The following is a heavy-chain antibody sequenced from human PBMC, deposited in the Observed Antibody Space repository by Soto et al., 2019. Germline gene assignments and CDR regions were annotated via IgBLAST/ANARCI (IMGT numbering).Heavy chain of an antibody. CDR3: ARDSASGSYSYNYFDP. CDR2: IYYSGIT. D-gene: IGHD3-10*01. V-gene: IGHV4-59*01. CDR1: GGSISSYY. J-gene: IGHJ5*02. Sequence: PSETLSLTCTVSGGSISSYYWSWIREPPGKGLEWIGYIYYSGITKYSPSLKSRVTISVDTSKNQFSLKLSSVTAADTAVYYCARDSASGSYSYNYFDPWGQGTLVTVS.